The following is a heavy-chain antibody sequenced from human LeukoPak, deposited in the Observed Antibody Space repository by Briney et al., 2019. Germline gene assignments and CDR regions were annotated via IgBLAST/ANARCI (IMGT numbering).Heavy chain of an antibody. J-gene: IGHJ3*02. V-gene: IGHV4-4*07. Sequence: SETLSLTCTVSGGSISSYYWSWIRQPAGKGLEWIGRIYTSGSTNYNPSLKSRVTMSVDTSKNQFSLKLSSVTAADTAVYYCARDASAIFGVVTDAFDIWGQGTMVTVSS. CDR2: IYTSGST. CDR3: ARDASAIFGVVTDAFDI. CDR1: GGSISSYY. D-gene: IGHD3-3*01.